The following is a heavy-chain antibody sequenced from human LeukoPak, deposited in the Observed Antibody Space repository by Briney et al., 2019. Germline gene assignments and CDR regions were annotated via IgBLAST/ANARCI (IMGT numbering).Heavy chain of an antibody. J-gene: IGHJ5*02. CDR3: ARSYLKMASAS. CDR2: INQDGSEK. V-gene: IGHV3-7*01. CDR1: GFTFGSYW. Sequence: GGSLRLSCAASGFTFGSYWMSWVRQVPGKGLEWVANINQDGSEKYYVDSVKGRFTISRDNAKSSLYLQMNSLRAEDTAIYYCARSYLKMASASWGQGTLVIVSS. D-gene: IGHD3-10*01.